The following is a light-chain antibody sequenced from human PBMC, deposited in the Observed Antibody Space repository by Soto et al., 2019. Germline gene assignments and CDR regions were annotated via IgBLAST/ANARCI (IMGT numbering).Light chain of an antibody. J-gene: IGKJ2*01. V-gene: IGKV3-15*01. CDR3: QQYNNWPPRT. CDR2: GAS. Sequence: EIVMTQSPASLSVSPGETATLSCRASQSISNSLAWYQQKPGQAPRLLIYGASTRATGIPARFSVSGSWTEFTLTISSLQSEDAALYYCQQYNNWPPRTFGQGTKLEIK. CDR1: QSISNS.